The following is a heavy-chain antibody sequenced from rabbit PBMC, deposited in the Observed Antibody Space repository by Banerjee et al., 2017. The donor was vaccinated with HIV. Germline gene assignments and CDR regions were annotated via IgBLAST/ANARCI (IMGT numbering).Heavy chain of an antibody. CDR1: GFDFSSNS. CDR2: IYNGDGST. D-gene: IGHD3-3*01. J-gene: IGHJ4*01. V-gene: IGHV1S47*01. CDR3: GRDQGGWNAVNL. Sequence: QEQLVESGGGLVQPEGSLTLTCKASGFDFSSNSMGWVRQAPGKGPEWIACIYNGDGSTYYASWAKGRFTISKTSSTTVTLQMTSLTAADTATYFCGRDQGGWNAVNLWGQGTLVTVS.